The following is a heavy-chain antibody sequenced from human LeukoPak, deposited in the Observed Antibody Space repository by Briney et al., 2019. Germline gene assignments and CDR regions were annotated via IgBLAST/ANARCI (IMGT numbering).Heavy chain of an antibody. CDR1: GVTFSDDS. J-gene: IGHJ6*03. Sequence: GGCLRVSCAASGVTFSDDSMNRGREAPGKGGGWGSSITSSSSYIYYAGSVKGRFTISRENAKSSLYLQINSLRDEDTAVYYCARDPYSGNYGDYYYYYMDVWGKGTTVTISS. V-gene: IGHV3-21*01. D-gene: IGHD1-26*01. CDR2: ITSSSSYI. CDR3: ARDPYSGNYGDYYYYYMDV.